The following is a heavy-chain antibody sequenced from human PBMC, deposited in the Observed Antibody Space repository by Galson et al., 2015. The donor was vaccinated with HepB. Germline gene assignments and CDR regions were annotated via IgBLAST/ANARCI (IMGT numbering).Heavy chain of an antibody. Sequence: SLRLSCAASGFTFGDYAMSWFRQAPGKGLEWVGFIRSKAYGGTTEYAASVKGRFTISRDDSKSIAYLQMNSLKTEDTAVYYCTRVPPGTELLGAHTEPFDYWGQETLVTVSS. CDR1: GFTFGDYA. J-gene: IGHJ4*02. V-gene: IGHV3-49*03. D-gene: IGHD3-10*01. CDR3: TRVPPGTELLGAHTEPFDY. CDR2: IRSKAYGGTT.